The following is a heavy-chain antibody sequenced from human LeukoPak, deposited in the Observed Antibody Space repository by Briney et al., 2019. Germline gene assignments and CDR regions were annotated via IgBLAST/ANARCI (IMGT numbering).Heavy chain of an antibody. J-gene: IGHJ4*02. V-gene: IGHV4-39*07. CDR3: ASKASSYDSSGYYPGYFDY. CDR1: GGSISSSSYY. Sequence: KTSETLSLTCTVSGGSISSSSYYWGWIRQPPGKGLEWIGSIYYSGSTYYNPSLKSRVTISVDTSKNQFSLKLSSVTAADTAVYYCASKASSYDSSGYYPGYFDYWGQGTLVTVSS. CDR2: IYYSGST. D-gene: IGHD3-22*01.